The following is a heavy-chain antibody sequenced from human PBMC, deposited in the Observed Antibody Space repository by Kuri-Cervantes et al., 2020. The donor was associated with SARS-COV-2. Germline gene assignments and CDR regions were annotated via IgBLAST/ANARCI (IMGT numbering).Heavy chain of an antibody. Sequence: GESLKISCAASGFTSSSYWMHWVRQAPGKGLVWVSRINSDGSSTSYADSVKGRFTISRDNAKNTLYLQMNSLRAEDTAVYYCARDYYDSSGVYWSQGTLVTVSS. CDR3: ARDYYDSSGVY. D-gene: IGHD3-22*01. V-gene: IGHV3-74*01. CDR1: GFTSSSYW. CDR2: INSDGSST. J-gene: IGHJ4*02.